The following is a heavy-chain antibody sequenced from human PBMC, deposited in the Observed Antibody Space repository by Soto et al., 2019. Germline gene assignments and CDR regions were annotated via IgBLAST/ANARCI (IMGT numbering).Heavy chain of an antibody. Sequence: QVQLQESGPGLVKPSETLSLTCTVSGGSISNFYWTWLRQPPGKGLEWIGNVHYSGSTNYNPSDKSRVTTSVDTAKNQLSLNLSSVTAADTAVYYCARHKDAGSDRGGMDVWGQGTTVTVSS. V-gene: IGHV4-59*08. CDR2: VHYSGST. CDR3: ARHKDAGSDRGGMDV. CDR1: GGSISNFY. J-gene: IGHJ6*02. D-gene: IGHD6-25*01.